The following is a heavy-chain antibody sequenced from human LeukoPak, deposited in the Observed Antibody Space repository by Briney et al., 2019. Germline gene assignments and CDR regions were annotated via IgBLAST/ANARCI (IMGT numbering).Heavy chain of an antibody. CDR1: GYTFTSYD. J-gene: IGHJ4*02. D-gene: IGHD3-16*01. CDR3: ATGAVYDYVWGMAFDI. Sequence: PKASVKVSCKASGYTFTSYDINWVRQATGQGLEWMGWMNPNSGNTGYAQKFQGRVTMTRNTSISTAYMELSSLRSEDTAVYYCATGAVYDYVWGMAFDIWGQGTLVTVSS. CDR2: MNPNSGNT. V-gene: IGHV1-8*01.